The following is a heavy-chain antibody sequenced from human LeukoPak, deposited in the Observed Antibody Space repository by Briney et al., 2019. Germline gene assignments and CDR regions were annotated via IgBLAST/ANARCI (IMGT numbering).Heavy chain of an antibody. Sequence: GGSLRLSCAASGFTFSSYAMSWVRQAPGKGLEWVSAISGSGGSTYYADSVKGRSTISRDNSKNTLYLQMNSLRAEDTAVYYCAKGLCSSTSCYEDYWGQGTLVTVSS. CDR3: AKGLCSSTSCYEDY. J-gene: IGHJ4*02. V-gene: IGHV3-23*01. CDR2: ISGSGGST. D-gene: IGHD2-2*01. CDR1: GFTFSSYA.